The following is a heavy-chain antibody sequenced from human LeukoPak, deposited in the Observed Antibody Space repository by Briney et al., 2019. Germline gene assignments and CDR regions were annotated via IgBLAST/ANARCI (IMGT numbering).Heavy chain of an antibody. CDR2: ISGRSSHT. J-gene: IGHJ4*02. V-gene: IGHV3-21*06. CDR1: GFTFSDYD. D-gene: IGHD3-16*01. Sequence: GGSLRLSCSASGFTFSDYDMNWIRQAPGKGLEWISAISGRSSHTYYGDSVKGRFSISRDNAKNLLYLQMNGLGAEETAVYYCGRAFPPLRTSSAGDLWGQGTLVTVSS. CDR3: GRAFPPLRTSSAGDL.